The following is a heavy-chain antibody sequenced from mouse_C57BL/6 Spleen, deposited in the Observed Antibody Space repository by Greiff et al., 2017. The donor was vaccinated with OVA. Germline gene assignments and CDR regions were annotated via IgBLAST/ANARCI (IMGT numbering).Heavy chain of an antibody. CDR2: FHPYNDDT. J-gene: IGHJ4*01. V-gene: IGHV1-47*01. D-gene: IGHD2-14*01. CDR3: AILYDEDYYAMDY. Sequence: VKLMESGAELVKPGASVKMSCKASGYTFTTYPIEWMKQNHGKSLEWIGNFHPYNDDTKYNEKFKGKATLTVEKSSSTVYLELSRLTSDDSAVYYCAILYDEDYYAMDYWGQGTSVTVSS. CDR1: GYTFTTYP.